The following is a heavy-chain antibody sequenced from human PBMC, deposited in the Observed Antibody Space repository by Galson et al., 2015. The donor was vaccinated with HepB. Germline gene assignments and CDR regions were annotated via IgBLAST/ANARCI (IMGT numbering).Heavy chain of an antibody. Sequence: SLRLSCAASGFTFSSYSMNWVRQAPGKGLEWVSYISSSSSTMHYADSVKGRFTISRDNAKNSLYLQMNSQRAEDTAVYYCARGSDYWGQGTLVTVSS. CDR2: ISSSSSTM. CDR1: GFTFSSYS. J-gene: IGHJ4*02. V-gene: IGHV3-48*04. CDR3: ARGSDY.